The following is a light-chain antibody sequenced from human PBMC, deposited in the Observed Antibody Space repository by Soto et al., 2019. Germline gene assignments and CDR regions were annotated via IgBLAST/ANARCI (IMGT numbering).Light chain of an antibody. V-gene: IGKV3-20*01. CDR3: QQYLDWPRT. CDR2: GAS. Sequence: EIVLTQSQGTLSFSPGERATLSCRASQSVSSSYLAWYQQKPGQAPRLLIYGASNRATGVPDRFSGSGSGTVFTLTISSLQSDDFAVYYCQQYLDWPRTFGQGTKVDIK. CDR1: QSVSSSY. J-gene: IGKJ1*01.